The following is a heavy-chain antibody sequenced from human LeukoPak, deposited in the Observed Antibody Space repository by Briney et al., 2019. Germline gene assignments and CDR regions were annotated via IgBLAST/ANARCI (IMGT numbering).Heavy chain of an antibody. J-gene: IGHJ5*02. Sequence: GGSLRLSCVVSGLTFRSYSINWVRQPPGKGPEWVSSITGSSSHIFYTDSVKGRFTISRDNSKNSAYLQMDSLRAEDTAVYFCVTSITYFDLWSGRDWMDHWGQGTLVIVSS. D-gene: IGHD3-3*01. V-gene: IGHV3-21*01. CDR3: VTSITYFDLWSGRDWMDH. CDR2: ITGSSSHI. CDR1: GLTFRSYS.